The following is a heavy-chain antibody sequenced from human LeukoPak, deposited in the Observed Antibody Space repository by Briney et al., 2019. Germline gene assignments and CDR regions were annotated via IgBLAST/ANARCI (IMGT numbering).Heavy chain of an antibody. V-gene: IGHV3-48*01. CDR2: INGGGSPI. D-gene: IGHD2-21*01. CDR3: VRDNPRCCGVIPANIDDY. J-gene: IGHJ4*02. Sequence: TGGSLRLSCAASGYTFSRHGIHWVRQAPGKGLEWVSYINGGGSPIFYADSVRGRFTISRDNAKNSLHLQMNSLRAEDTAVYYCVRDNPRCCGVIPANIDDYWGQGTLVTVSS. CDR1: GYTFSRHG.